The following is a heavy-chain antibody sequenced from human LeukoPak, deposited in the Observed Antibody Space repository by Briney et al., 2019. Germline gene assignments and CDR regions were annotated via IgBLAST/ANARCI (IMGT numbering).Heavy chain of an antibody. J-gene: IGHJ3*02. D-gene: IGHD3-22*01. Sequence: GGSLRLSCAASGFTFSHDGMHWVRQAPGKGLEWVAVIPYDGSNTFYADSVKGRFTISRDNSKNTLYLQMNSLRAEDTAVYYCAKSIRYDSSGYYSTGLDAFDIWGQGTMVTVSS. CDR2: IPYDGSNT. CDR1: GFTFSHDG. V-gene: IGHV3-30*18. CDR3: AKSIRYDSSGYYSTGLDAFDI.